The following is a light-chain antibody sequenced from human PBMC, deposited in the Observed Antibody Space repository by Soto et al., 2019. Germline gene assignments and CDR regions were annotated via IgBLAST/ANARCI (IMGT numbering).Light chain of an antibody. CDR2: GVS. V-gene: IGLV2-14*03. CDR1: SSDVGAYNY. CDR3: NSYTRSSRYV. Sequence: QSVLTQPASVSASLGQPITISCTGTSSDVGAYNYVYWYQQHPGKAPKLIIYGVSNRPSGIPNRFSGSKSGNTASLTISGLQAEDAAYYYCNSYTRSSRYVFGTGTKVTVL. J-gene: IGLJ1*01.